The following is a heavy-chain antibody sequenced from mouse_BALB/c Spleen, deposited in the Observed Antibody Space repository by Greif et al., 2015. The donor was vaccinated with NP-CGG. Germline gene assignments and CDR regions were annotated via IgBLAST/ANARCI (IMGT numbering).Heavy chain of an antibody. CDR3: TRYGSYRYFDV. J-gene: IGHJ1*01. V-gene: IGHV1S16*01. Sequence: VQLQQSGAELVKPGASVKLSCKASGYTFTSYYMYWVKQRPGQGLEWIGEINPSNGGTNFNEKFKSKATLTVDKSSSTAYMQLSSLTPEDSAVYYCTRYGSYRYFDVWGAGTTVTVSS. CDR1: GYTFTSYY. CDR2: INPSNGGT. D-gene: IGHD2-10*02.